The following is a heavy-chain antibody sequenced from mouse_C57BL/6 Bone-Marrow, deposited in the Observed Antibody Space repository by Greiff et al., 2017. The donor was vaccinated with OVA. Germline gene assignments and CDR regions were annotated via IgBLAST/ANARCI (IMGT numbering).Heavy chain of an antibody. D-gene: IGHD2-14*01. CDR3: VRQGYPWFAD. CDR1: GFSFNTYA. Sequence: EVQLVESGGGLVQPKGSLKLSCAASGFSFNTYAMNWVRQAPGKGLEWVARIRSKSNNYATYYADSVKDRFTISRDDSESMLYLQMNNLKTEDTAMYYCVRQGYPWFADWGQGTLVTVSA. J-gene: IGHJ3*01. CDR2: IRSKSNNYAT. V-gene: IGHV10-1*01.